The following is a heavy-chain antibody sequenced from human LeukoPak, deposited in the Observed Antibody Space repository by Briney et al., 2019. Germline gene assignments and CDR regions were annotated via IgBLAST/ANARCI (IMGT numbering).Heavy chain of an antibody. CDR1: GFTFSSYA. J-gene: IGHJ4*02. Sequence: PGGSLRLSCAASGFTFSSYAMSWVRQAPGKGLEWVSAISGSGGSTYYADSVKGRFTISRDNSKNTLYLQMNSLRAEDTAVYYCANRLSSGWYGMKYWGQGTLVTVSS. D-gene: IGHD6-19*01. V-gene: IGHV3-23*01. CDR2: ISGSGGST. CDR3: ANRLSSGWYGMKY.